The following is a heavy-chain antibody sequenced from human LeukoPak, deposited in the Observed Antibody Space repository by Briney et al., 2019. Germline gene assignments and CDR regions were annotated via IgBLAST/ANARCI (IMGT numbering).Heavy chain of an antibody. Sequence: GSLRLSCAASGFTFSSYEMNWVRQAPGKGLEWVSYISSSGSTIYYADSVKGRFTISRDNAKNSLYLQMNSLRAEDTAVYFCAKRGVVIRVILVGFHKEAYYFDSWGQGALVTVSS. CDR3: AKRGVVIRVILVGFHKEAYYFDS. CDR2: ISSSGSTI. CDR1: GFTFSSYE. V-gene: IGHV3-48*03. D-gene: IGHD3-22*01. J-gene: IGHJ4*02.